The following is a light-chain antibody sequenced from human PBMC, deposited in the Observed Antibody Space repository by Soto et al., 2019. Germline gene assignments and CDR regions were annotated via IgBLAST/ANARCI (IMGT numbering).Light chain of an antibody. CDR1: SSNIGGNS. CDR2: DEI. Sequence: QSVLTQPPSVFAPPGQNVTISCSGSSSNIGGNSVCWYQQLPGXXPKLLVYDEIKRPSWITNRCSGTKYDNSATLRITGSQTGYEADYYSGSWDSSLSANVVANGPKVTVL. J-gene: IGLJ1*01. CDR3: GSWDSSLSANV. V-gene: IGLV1-51*01.